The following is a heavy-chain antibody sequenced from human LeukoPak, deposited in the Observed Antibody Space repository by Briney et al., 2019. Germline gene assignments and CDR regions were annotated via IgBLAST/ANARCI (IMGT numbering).Heavy chain of an antibody. CDR1: GGSISSSISTNS. V-gene: IGHV4-39*01. Sequence: SETLSLTCTVSGGSISSSISTNSWHWVRQPPGKGLEWIGSIHYSGTTYYNPSLESRATISVDTSKNQFSVKLTSVTAADTAVYYCARKGTIAPTGASHFDYWGQGTLVTVSS. CDR2: IHYSGTT. J-gene: IGHJ4*02. D-gene: IGHD6-13*01. CDR3: ARKGTIAPTGASHFDY.